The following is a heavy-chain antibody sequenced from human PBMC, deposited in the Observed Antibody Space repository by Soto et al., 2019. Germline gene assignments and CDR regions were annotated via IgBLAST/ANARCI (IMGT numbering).Heavy chain of an antibody. Sequence: GGSPRLSCAASGFTFSSYAMSWFRQAPGKGLEWVSAISGSGGSTYYADSVKGRFTISRDNSKNTLYLQMNSLRAEDTAVYYGSKDQWTENTYHDYWGQGTRVNV. D-gene: IGHD6-19*01. V-gene: IGHV3-23*01. CDR1: GFTFSSYA. J-gene: IGHJ4*02. CDR2: ISGSGGST. CDR3: SKDQWTENTYHDY.